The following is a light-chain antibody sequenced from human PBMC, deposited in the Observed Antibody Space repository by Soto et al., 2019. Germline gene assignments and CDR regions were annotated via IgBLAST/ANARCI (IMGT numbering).Light chain of an antibody. CDR3: QQRSNWPPVIT. J-gene: IGKJ5*01. CDR2: DAS. V-gene: IGKV3-11*01. CDR1: QSFSSY. Sequence: EIVLTHPPATLSLSPGERATLSCRASQSFSSYLAWYQQKPGQAPRLLIYDASKRATGIPARFSGRGSGTDFTLTISSLEPEDFAVYYCQQRSNWPPVITFGQGTRLEIK.